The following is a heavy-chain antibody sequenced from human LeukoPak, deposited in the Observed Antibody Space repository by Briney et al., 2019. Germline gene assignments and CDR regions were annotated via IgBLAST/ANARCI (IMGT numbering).Heavy chain of an antibody. J-gene: IGHJ4*02. CDR3: ARDLIAVAGTSMIEY. Sequence: ASVKVSCKASGCAFSSYAISWVRQAPGQGLEWMGRIIPILGIANYAQKFQGRVTITADKSTSTAYMELSSLRSEDTAVYYCARDLIAVAGTSMIEYWGQGPLVTVSS. V-gene: IGHV1-69*04. CDR1: GCAFSSYA. D-gene: IGHD6-13*01. CDR2: IIPILGIA.